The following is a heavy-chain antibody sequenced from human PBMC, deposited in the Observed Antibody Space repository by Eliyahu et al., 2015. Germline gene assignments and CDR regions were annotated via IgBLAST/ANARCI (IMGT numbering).Heavy chain of an antibody. V-gene: IGHV3-30*02. J-gene: IGHJ4*02. CDR2: IRYDGSNK. Sequence: QVQLVESGGGVVQPGGSLXXXCAXSGFTFSSYGMQWVRQAPGKGLEWVAFIRYDGSNKYYADSVKGRFTISRDNSKNTLYLQMNSLRAEDTAVYYCAKNLRLDYWGQGTLVTVSS. D-gene: IGHD3-22*01. CDR3: AKNLRLDY. CDR1: GFTFSSYG.